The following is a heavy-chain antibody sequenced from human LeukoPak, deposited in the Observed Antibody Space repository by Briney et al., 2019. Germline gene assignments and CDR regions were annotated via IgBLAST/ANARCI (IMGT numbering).Heavy chain of an antibody. CDR2: ISSSSSYI. J-gene: IGHJ6*04. CDR1: GFTFSSYS. D-gene: IGHD3-10*01. Sequence: GGSLRPSCAASGFTFSSYSMNWVRQAPGRGLEWVSSISSSSSYIYYADSVKDRFTISRDNAKNSLYLQMNSLRTEDTAVYYCARDAMVRGVINYYGMDVWGKGTTVTASS. CDR3: ARDAMVRGVINYYGMDV. V-gene: IGHV3-21*01.